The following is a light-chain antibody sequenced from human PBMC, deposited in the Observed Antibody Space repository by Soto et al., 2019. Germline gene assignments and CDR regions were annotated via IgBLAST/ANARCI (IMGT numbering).Light chain of an antibody. V-gene: IGKV3-11*01. CDR3: QQRSNWGHT. CDR2: DAS. Sequence: EIVLTQSPATLSLSPGERATLSCRASQSVSSYLAWYQQKPGQAPRLLIYDASNRATGIPARFSGSGSGTDFTLTISSLEPEVFAVYYCQQRSNWGHTFGEGTKVEIK. J-gene: IGKJ4*01. CDR1: QSVSSY.